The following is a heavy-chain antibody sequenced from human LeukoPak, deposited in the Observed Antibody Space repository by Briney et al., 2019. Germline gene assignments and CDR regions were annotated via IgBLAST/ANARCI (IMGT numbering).Heavy chain of an antibody. D-gene: IGHD4-17*01. CDR2: VAWDSGRL. V-gene: IGHV3-9*01. J-gene: IGHJ4*02. CDR3: AKDKYRLRTYGDLYFFDS. Sequence: GGPLRLSCAASGFPFVDYAMHWVRQAPGKGLEWVSGVAWDSGRLGYADSVKGRFTVSRDNAKNPLFLQMNNLRAEDTALYYCAKDKYRLRTYGDLYFFDSWGQGTLVTVSS. CDR1: GFPFVDYA.